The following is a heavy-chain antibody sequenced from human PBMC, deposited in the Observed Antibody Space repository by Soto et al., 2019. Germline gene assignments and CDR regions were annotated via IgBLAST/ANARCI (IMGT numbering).Heavy chain of an antibody. CDR3: AIAPGSGGMDV. D-gene: IGHD3-10*01. CDR1: GYTFTSYA. V-gene: IGHV1-3*01. J-gene: IGHJ6*02. CDR2: INAGNGNT. Sequence: QVQLVQSGAEVKKPGASVKVSCKASGYTFTSYAIHWVRQAPGQRLEWMGWINAGNGNTKYSQKFQGRATITRDTSASTAYMELSSLGYEDTAVYYCAIAPGSGGMDVWGQGNTVTVSS.